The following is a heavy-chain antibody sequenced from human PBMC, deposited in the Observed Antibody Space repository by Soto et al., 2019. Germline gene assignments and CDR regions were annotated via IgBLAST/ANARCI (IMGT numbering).Heavy chain of an antibody. CDR3: ARSYYDSSGYYFLHFDY. CDR1: GYTFTSYY. CDR2: INPSGGST. D-gene: IGHD3-22*01. V-gene: IGHV1-46*03. Sequence: QVQLVQSGAEVKKPGASVKVSCKASGYTFTSYYMHWVRQAPGQGLEWMGIINPSGGSTSYAQKFQGRFTXTXNTSTSTVYMELSSLRSEDTAVYYCARSYYDSSGYYFLHFDYWGQGTLVTVSS. J-gene: IGHJ4*02.